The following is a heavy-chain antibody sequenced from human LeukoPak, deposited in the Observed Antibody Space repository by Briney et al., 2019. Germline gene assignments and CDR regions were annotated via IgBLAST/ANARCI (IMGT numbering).Heavy chain of an antibody. Sequence: PGGSLRLSCAASGFTFNSNGVHWVRQAPGKGLEWVALLSNDGGRGWYADAVKGRFTISRDNSKNTLYLQMNSLRHEDTAVYYCAKDGASTWYGDFEFWGQGTLVTVSS. CDR1: GFTFNSNG. V-gene: IGHV3-30*18. CDR2: LSNDGGRG. CDR3: AKDGASTWYGDFEF. D-gene: IGHD6-13*01. J-gene: IGHJ4*02.